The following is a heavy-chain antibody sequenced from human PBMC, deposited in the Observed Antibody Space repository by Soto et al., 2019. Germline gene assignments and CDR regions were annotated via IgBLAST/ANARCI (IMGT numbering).Heavy chain of an antibody. CDR2: IYPGDSDT. CDR3: ARRGDSSGFIDY. Sequence: ESLKISCKVSGYIFTSYWINWVRQMPGKGLEWMGIIYPGDSDTRYNPSFQGQITISADKSINTAYLQWSSLKASDTAVYYCARRGDSSGFIDYWGQGTLLTVSA. D-gene: IGHD3-22*01. CDR1: GYIFTSYW. V-gene: IGHV5-51*01. J-gene: IGHJ4*02.